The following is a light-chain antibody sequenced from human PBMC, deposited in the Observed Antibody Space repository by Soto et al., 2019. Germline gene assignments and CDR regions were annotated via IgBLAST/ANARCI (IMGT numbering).Light chain of an antibody. CDR3: QQFLSYPSP. CDR1: QDISSY. V-gene: IGKV1-9*01. CDR2: AAS. J-gene: IGKJ4*01. Sequence: IQLTQSPSSLSASVGDRVTITCRASQDISSYLAWYQQKPGKAPNLLIYAASTLQSGVPSRFSASGVGTDFTLTFSSLKAEDFEPYSCQQFLSYPSPFGGGTKGEIK.